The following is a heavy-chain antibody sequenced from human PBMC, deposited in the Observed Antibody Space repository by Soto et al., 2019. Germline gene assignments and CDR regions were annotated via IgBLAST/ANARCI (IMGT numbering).Heavy chain of an antibody. CDR3: AKDPPYDSGSYLRPGDY. Sequence: QVQLVESGGGVVQPGRSLRLSCAASGFTFSSYGMHWVRQAPGKGLEWVAVISYDGSNKYYADSVKGRFTISRDNSKNTLYLQMNSLRAEDTAVYYCAKDPPYDSGSYLRPGDYWGQGTLVTVSS. J-gene: IGHJ4*02. V-gene: IGHV3-30*18. D-gene: IGHD1-26*01. CDR1: GFTFSSYG. CDR2: ISYDGSNK.